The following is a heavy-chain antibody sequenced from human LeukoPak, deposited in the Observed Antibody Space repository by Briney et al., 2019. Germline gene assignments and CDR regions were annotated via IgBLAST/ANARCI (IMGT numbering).Heavy chain of an antibody. J-gene: IGHJ4*02. Sequence: PGGSLRLSCAVSGFTFSSYEMNWVRQAPGKGLEWVSGISGSGDSTYYADSVKGRFSISRDNSKNTLYLQLNSLRVEDTAEYYCAKAHGGSYHSGIDWGQGTLVIVSS. CDR1: GFTFSSYE. V-gene: IGHV3-23*01. CDR2: ISGSGDST. CDR3: AKAHGGSYHSGID. D-gene: IGHD1-26*01.